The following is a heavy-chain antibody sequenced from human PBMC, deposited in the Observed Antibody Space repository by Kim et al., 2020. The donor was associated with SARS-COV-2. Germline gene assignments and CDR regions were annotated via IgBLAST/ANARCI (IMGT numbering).Heavy chain of an antibody. CDR3: ARVLGGGIAATGWFDP. CDR1: GGSISSYY. V-gene: IGHV4-59*01. Sequence: SETLSRTCTVSGGSISSYYWSWIRQPPGKGLEWIGYIYYSGSTNYNPSLKSRVTISVDTSKNQFSLKLSSVTAADTAVYYCARVLGGGIAATGWFDPWGQGTLVTVSS. D-gene: IGHD6-25*01. J-gene: IGHJ5*02. CDR2: IYYSGST.